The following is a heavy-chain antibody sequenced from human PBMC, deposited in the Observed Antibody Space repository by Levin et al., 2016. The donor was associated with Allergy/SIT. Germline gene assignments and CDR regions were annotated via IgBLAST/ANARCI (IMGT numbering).Heavy chain of an antibody. V-gene: IGHV3-11*03. J-gene: IGHJ6*02. D-gene: IGHD3-16*01. CDR1: GFTFSSYG. Sequence: GESLKISCAASGFTFSSYGMSWIRQAPGKGLEWVSYISSSSSYTNYADSVKGRFTISRDNAKNSLYLQMNSLRAEDTAVYYCARLGALDGMDVWGQGTTVTVSS. CDR2: ISSSSSYT. CDR3: ARLGALDGMDV.